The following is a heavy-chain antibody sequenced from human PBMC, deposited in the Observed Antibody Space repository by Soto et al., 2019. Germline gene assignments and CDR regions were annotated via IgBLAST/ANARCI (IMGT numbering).Heavy chain of an antibody. CDR1: GFSLRASGVG. Sequence: GSGPTLVNPTQTLTLTCIFSGFSLRASGVGVGWIRQPPGKALEWLGFIYWNDDKRYSPSLKSRLTITKDTSKNQVVLTMTNMDPVDTATYYCAKSGSSGWYGWFDPWGQGTLVTVSS. D-gene: IGHD6-19*01. J-gene: IGHJ5*02. CDR2: IYWNDDK. V-gene: IGHV2-5*01. CDR3: AKSGSSGWYGWFDP.